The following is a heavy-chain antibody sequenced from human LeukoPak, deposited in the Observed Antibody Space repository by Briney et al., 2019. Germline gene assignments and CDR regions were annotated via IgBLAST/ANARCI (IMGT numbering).Heavy chain of an antibody. J-gene: IGHJ4*02. CDR2: ISSRSSNI. CDR3: ARERVKTYYNVSSGYCDY. CDR1: GFXFSDYS. D-gene: IGHD3-22*01. Sequence: GGSLRLSCVASGFXFSDYSINWVRQAPGKGREWVSDISSRSSNIYYADSVKDRYTISRDNAKHSLYLQMNSLRAEDTAIYFCARERVKTYYNVSSGYCDYWGQGTLVTVSS. V-gene: IGHV3-48*04.